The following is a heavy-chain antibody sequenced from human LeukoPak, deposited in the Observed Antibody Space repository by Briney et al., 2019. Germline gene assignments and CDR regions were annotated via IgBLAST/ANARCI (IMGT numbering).Heavy chain of an antibody. J-gene: IGHJ3*02. CDR2: IYYSGST. CDR1: GGSISSYY. V-gene: IGHV4-59*01. D-gene: IGHD5-12*01. CDR3: ARSRGYSGYDFPDAFDI. Sequence: SETLSLTCTVSGGSISSYYWSWIRQPPGKGLEWIGYIYYSGSTNYKPSLKSRVTISVDTSKNQFSLKLNSVTAAGTAVYYCARSRGYSGYDFPDAFDIWGQGTMVTVPS.